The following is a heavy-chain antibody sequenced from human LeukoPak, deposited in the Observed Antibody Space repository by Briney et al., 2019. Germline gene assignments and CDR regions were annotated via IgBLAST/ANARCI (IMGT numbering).Heavy chain of an antibody. J-gene: IGHJ5*02. Sequence: SGTLSLTCTVSGDTISSYSWSWIRQPPGKGLEWVASISYSGNSNYNPSLKSRVTISRDNSKNQFSLHLNSVTAEDTAVYFCARWVLESRNISECNWFDPWGQGTLVSVSS. CDR3: ARWVLESRNISECNWFDP. CDR1: GDTISSYS. D-gene: IGHD2/OR15-2a*01. CDR2: ISYSGNS. V-gene: IGHV4-59*08.